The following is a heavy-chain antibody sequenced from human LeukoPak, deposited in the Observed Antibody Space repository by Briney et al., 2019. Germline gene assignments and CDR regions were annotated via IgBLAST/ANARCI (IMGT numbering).Heavy chain of an antibody. CDR1: GFTFSSYG. CDR3: AKVNQGLDY. J-gene: IGHJ4*02. V-gene: IGHV3-30*18. CDR2: ISYDGSNK. Sequence: GGPLRLSCAASGFTFSSYGMHWVRQAPGKGLEWVAVISYDGSNKYYADSVKGRFTISRDNSKNTLYLQMNSLRAEDTAVYYCAKVNQGLDYWGQGTLVTVSS.